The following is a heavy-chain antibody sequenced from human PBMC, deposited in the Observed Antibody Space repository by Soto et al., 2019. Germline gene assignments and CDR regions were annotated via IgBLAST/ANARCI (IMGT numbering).Heavy chain of an antibody. CDR2: IKQDGSEK. V-gene: IGHV3-7*01. CDR1: GFTFSSYW. CDR3: ARDNLVNIVATDSFDY. Sequence: GGSLRLSCAASGFTFSSYWTSWVRQAPGKGLEWVANIKQDGSEKYYVDSVKGRFTISRDNAKNSLYLQMNSLRAEDTAVYYCARDNLVNIVATDSFDYWGQGTLVTVSS. D-gene: IGHD5-12*01. J-gene: IGHJ4*02.